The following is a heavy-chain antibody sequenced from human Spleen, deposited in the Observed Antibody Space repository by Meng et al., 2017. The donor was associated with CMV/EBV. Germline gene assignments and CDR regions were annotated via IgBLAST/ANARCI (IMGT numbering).Heavy chain of an antibody. CDR2: IRYNGRNK. D-gene: IGHD3-3*01. V-gene: IGHV3-30*02. Sequence: GESLKISCEASGFTFSTYGMHWARQAPGKGLEWVAFIRYNGRNKYSADSVKGRFTISRDNSKNTLYWQMNSLRVEDTAVYYCAKDRSVGDFWSGYPHEDYGMDVWGQGTTVTVSS. J-gene: IGHJ6*02. CDR3: AKDRSVGDFWSGYPHEDYGMDV. CDR1: GFTFSTYG.